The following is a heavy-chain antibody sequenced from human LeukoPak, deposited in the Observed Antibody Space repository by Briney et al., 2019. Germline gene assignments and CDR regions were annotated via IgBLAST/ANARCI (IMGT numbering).Heavy chain of an antibody. V-gene: IGHV3-23*01. Sequence: GGSLGLSCAASGFTFNNCAMSWVRQPPGKGLEWVSAVTDDGTTTYYADSVKGRLTISRDNSKNTVYLQMNYLTADDTARYYCVKEERGYSYGDYWGQGTLVTVSS. CDR1: GFTFNNCA. D-gene: IGHD5-18*01. J-gene: IGHJ4*02. CDR2: VTDDGTTT. CDR3: VKEERGYSYGDY.